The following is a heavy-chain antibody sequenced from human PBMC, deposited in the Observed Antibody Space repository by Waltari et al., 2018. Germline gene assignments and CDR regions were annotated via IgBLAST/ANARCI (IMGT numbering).Heavy chain of an antibody. CDR3: AKRRYYGSGPGGDYGLDV. Sequence: QAQLQQWGAGLLNPSETLSLTCAVYGGTFSGYYWNGSRQPPGKGLEWIGEINDGGNVNYDPYRKSRVTISGDSSSSQFSLELRSVTAADTAMYYCAKRRYYGSGPGGDYGLDVWGRGTTVTVS. V-gene: IGHV4-34*08. CDR1: GGTFSGYY. CDR2: INDGGNV. D-gene: IGHD3-10*01. J-gene: IGHJ6*02.